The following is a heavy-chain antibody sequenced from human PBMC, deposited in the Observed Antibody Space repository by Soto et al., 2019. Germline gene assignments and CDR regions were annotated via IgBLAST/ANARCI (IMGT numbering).Heavy chain of an antibody. J-gene: IGHJ4*02. V-gene: IGHV3-9*01. Sequence: EVQLVESGGDLVQPGRSLRLSCAATGFNFDEFAMNWVRQALGKGLEWVSGIGWDSGKIGYAESVKGRFIVSRDSTKKSLYLQMNDLRHEDKALYFCAKDAGSTWFNYFDSCGQGTLVSVSS. CDR1: GFNFDEFA. CDR3: AKDAGSTWFNYFDS. D-gene: IGHD6-13*01. CDR2: IGWDSGKI.